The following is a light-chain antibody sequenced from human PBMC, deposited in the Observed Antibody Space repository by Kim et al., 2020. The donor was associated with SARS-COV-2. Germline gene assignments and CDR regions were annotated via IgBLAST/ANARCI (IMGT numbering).Light chain of an antibody. V-gene: IGLV3-1*01. J-gene: IGLJ2*01. Sequence: SVSPGQTASITCSGDKLADKSACWHQQKPGQSPVLVIYQDSKRPSGIPARFSGSNSGNTATLTISGTQAMDEADYYCQAWDSSTVVFGGGTQLTVL. CDR1: KLADKS. CDR2: QDS. CDR3: QAWDSSTVV.